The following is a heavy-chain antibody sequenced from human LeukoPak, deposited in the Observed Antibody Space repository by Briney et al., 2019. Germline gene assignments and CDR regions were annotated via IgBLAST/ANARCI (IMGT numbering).Heavy chain of an antibody. CDR2: INSDGSST. Sequence: TGGSLRLSCAASGFTLSNAWMHWVRQAPGKGLVWVSRINSDGSSTRYADSVRGRFTISRDNAKNTLYLQMNSLRADDTAVYYCARDWYYAIDYWGQGTLGTVSS. CDR1: GFTLSNAW. CDR3: ARDWYYAIDY. V-gene: IGHV3-74*01. J-gene: IGHJ4*02. D-gene: IGHD2-2*01.